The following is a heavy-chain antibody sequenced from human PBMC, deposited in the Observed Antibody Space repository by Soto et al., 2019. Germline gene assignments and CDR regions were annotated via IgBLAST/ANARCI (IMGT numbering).Heavy chain of an antibody. CDR2: ISGSGGST. D-gene: IGHD3-16*01. Sequence: GGSLRLSCAASGFTFSSYGMHWVRQAPGKGLEWVSAISGSGGSTYYADSVKGRFTISRDNSKNTRYLQMNSRRAEEMAVYYCAKAKFEGGEDYWGQGTLVTVSS. CDR1: GFTFSSYG. J-gene: IGHJ4*02. CDR3: AKAKFEGGEDY. V-gene: IGHV3-23*01.